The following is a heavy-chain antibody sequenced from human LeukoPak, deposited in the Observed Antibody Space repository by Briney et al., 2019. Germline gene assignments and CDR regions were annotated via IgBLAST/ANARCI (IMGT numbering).Heavy chain of an antibody. CDR2: IYYSGST. Sequence: SETLSLTCTVSGGSISSSSYYWGWIRQPTGKGLEWIGSIYYSGSTYYNPSLKSRVTISVDTSKNQFSLKLSSVTAADTAVYYCARHLPYSSSGHDAFDIWGQGTMVTVSS. CDR3: ARHLPYSSSGHDAFDI. D-gene: IGHD6-6*01. J-gene: IGHJ3*02. V-gene: IGHV4-39*01. CDR1: GGSISSSSYY.